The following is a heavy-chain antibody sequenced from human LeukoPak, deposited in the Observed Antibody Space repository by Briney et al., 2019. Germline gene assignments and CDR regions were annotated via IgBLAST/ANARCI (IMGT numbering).Heavy chain of an antibody. D-gene: IGHD4-11*01. CDR2: IIPIFGTA. Sequence: SVKVSCKASGGTFSSYAISWVRQAPGQGLEWMGGIIPIFGTANYARKFQGRVTITADESTSTAYMELSSLRSEDTAVYYCAREDTGTSSSVYYYGMDVWGQGTTVTVSS. CDR1: GGTFSSYA. J-gene: IGHJ6*02. V-gene: IGHV1-69*13. CDR3: AREDTGTSSSVYYYGMDV.